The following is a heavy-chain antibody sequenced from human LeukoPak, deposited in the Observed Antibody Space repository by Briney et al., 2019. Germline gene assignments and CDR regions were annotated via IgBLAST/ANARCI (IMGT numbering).Heavy chain of an antibody. D-gene: IGHD4-17*01. CDR3: ATSTVTTGYYYGMDV. Sequence: GESLKISCKGSGYSFTSYWIGWVRQMPGKGLEWMGIIYPGDPDTRYSPSFQGQVTISADKSISTAYLQWSSLKASDTAMYYCATSTVTTGYYYGMDVWGQGTTVTVSS. V-gene: IGHV5-51*01. CDR1: GYSFTSYW. J-gene: IGHJ6*02. CDR2: IYPGDPDT.